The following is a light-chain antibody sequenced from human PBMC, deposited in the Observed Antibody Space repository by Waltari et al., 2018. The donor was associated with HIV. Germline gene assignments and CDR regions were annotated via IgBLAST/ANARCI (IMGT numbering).Light chain of an antibody. V-gene: IGKV4-1*01. Sequence: DVVMTQSPDALKGSLGERVTIKCTPSQSVFSNSNKKSYLAWYQQRPGQTPNVLVYWATTRVSGVPARFSGSGSGTDFTLTINNLQAEDAAIYYCQQYYMTPPTFGQGTKVEI. CDR1: QSVFSNSNKKSY. J-gene: IGKJ1*01. CDR3: QQYYMTPPT. CDR2: WAT.